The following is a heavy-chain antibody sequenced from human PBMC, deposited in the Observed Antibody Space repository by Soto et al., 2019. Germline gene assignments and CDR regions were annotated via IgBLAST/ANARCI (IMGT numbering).Heavy chain of an antibody. Sequence: ASVKVSCKASGYTFTSYGISWVRQAPGQGLEWMGWISAYNGNTNYAQKLQGRVTMTTGTSTSTAYMELRSLRSDDTAVYYCARDCSSTSCPIPIDYWGQGTLVTVSS. J-gene: IGHJ4*02. CDR2: ISAYNGNT. CDR3: ARDCSSTSCPIPIDY. D-gene: IGHD2-2*01. CDR1: GYTFTSYG. V-gene: IGHV1-18*01.